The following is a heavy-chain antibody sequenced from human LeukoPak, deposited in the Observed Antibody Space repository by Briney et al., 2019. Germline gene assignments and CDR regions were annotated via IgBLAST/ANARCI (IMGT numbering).Heavy chain of an antibody. Sequence: ASVNVSCKASGYTFTSYGISWVRQAPGQGLEWMGWISAYNGNTNYAQKLQGRVTITADESTSTAYMELSSLRSEDTAVYYCARDRTTNYYDSSGYNDYWGQGTLVTVSS. CDR3: ARDRTTNYYDSSGYNDY. CDR1: GYTFTSYG. V-gene: IGHV1-18*01. CDR2: ISAYNGNT. J-gene: IGHJ4*02. D-gene: IGHD3-22*01.